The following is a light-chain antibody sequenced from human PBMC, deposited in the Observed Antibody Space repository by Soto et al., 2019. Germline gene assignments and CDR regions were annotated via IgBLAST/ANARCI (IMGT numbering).Light chain of an antibody. V-gene: IGKV3-11*01. Sequence: EILLTRCPATLSLSPGERATLSCMASQSVSSSLAWYQQKPGQAPRLLIYDASNRATGIPARFSGSGSGKDFTLTISTLEPEDFSVYYCQQRSNWPRITFGQGTRPEIK. J-gene: IGKJ5*01. CDR1: QSVSSS. CDR3: QQRSNWPRIT. CDR2: DAS.